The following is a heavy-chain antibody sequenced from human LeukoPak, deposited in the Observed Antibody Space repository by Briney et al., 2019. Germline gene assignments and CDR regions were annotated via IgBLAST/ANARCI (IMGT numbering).Heavy chain of an antibody. D-gene: IGHD6-19*01. CDR2: ISSSSSYI. Sequence: GGSLRLSCAASGFIFSSYSMNWVRQAPGKGLEWVSSISSSSSYIYYADSVKGRFTVSRDNAKNSLYLQMNSLRAEDTAVYYCASEYSSGWAVPGYWGQGTLVTVSS. J-gene: IGHJ4*02. CDR1: GFIFSSYS. CDR3: ASEYSSGWAVPGY. V-gene: IGHV3-21*01.